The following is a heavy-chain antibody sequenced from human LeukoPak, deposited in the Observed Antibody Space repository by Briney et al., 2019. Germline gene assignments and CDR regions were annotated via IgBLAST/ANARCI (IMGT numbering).Heavy chain of an antibody. CDR1: GFTFSGSA. V-gene: IGHV3-73*01. CDR2: IRSKANTYAT. J-gene: IGHJ3*02. Sequence: PGWSLRLSCASSGFTFSGSAIHWVRQASGKGLEWVGRIRSKANTYATTYAASVKGRFTISRDDSKNTAYLQMNSLKTEDTAVYYCTSDRYNWNLAHAFDIWGQGTMVTVSS. D-gene: IGHD1-7*01. CDR3: TSDRYNWNLAHAFDI.